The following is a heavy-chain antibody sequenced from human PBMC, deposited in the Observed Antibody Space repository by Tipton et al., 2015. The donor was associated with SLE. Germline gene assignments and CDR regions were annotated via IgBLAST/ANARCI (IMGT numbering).Heavy chain of an antibody. D-gene: IGHD2-2*01. Sequence: TLSLTCTVSGGSISSHYWSWIRQPPGKGLEWIGYIYYSGSTYYNPSLKSRVTISVDTSKNQFSLKLSSVTAADTAVYYCARHSLDAFDTWGQGTMVTVSS. CDR1: GGSISSHY. CDR2: IYYSGST. V-gene: IGHV4-59*08. J-gene: IGHJ3*02. CDR3: ARHSLDAFDT.